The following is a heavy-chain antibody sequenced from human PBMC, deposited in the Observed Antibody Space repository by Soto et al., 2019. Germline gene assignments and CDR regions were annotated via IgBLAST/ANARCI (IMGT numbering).Heavy chain of an antibody. D-gene: IGHD5-12*01. Sequence: QVPLVQSGAEVKKPGASVKVSCQASGYTFTSYGISWVRQAPGQGLEWMGWISAYNGNTNYAQKLQGRVTMTTDTSTSTAYMELRSLRSDDTAVYYCARDPRYSGYPKAVQYDYWGQGTLVTVSS. CDR1: GYTFTSYG. CDR3: ARDPRYSGYPKAVQYDY. J-gene: IGHJ4*02. V-gene: IGHV1-18*01. CDR2: ISAYNGNT.